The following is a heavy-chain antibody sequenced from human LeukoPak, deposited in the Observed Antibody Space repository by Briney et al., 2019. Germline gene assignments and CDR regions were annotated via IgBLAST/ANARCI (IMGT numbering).Heavy chain of an antibody. CDR1: GFTFGDHA. CDR2: IRSKAYRGTT. CDR3: ARGPIQLWIHNAMDV. Sequence: GRSLRLSCTGSGFTFGDHAMSWVRQAPGKGLEWVGFIRSKAYRGTTEYAASVKGRFTISRDDSASIAYLQMNSLKTEDTAVYYCARGPIQLWIHNAMDVWGQGTTVTVSS. V-gene: IGHV3-49*04. D-gene: IGHD1-1*01. J-gene: IGHJ6*02.